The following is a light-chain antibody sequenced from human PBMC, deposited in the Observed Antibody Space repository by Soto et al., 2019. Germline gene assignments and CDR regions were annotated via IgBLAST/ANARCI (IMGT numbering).Light chain of an antibody. CDR3: QQYLVTPWT. CDR2: GAS. Sequence: EIVLTQSPGTLSLSLGERATLSCRASQSVSSNYLAWYQQKPGQAPRLLIHGASNRATGIPDRFSGSGSGTDFTLTIGRLEPEDFAVYYCQQYLVTPWTFGQGTKVDIK. CDR1: QSVSSNY. J-gene: IGKJ1*01. V-gene: IGKV3-20*01.